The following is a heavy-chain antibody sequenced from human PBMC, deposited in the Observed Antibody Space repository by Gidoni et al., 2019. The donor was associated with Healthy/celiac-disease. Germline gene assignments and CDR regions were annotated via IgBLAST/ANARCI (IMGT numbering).Heavy chain of an antibody. CDR2: ISWNSGSI. J-gene: IGHJ4*02. CDR1: GFTFDDYA. Sequence: EVQLVESGGGLVQPGRSLRISCAASGFTFDDYAMHWVRQAPGKGLEWVSGISWNSGSIGYADSVKGRFTISRDNAKNSLYLQMNSLRAEDTALYYCAKDMSGSYDFYYFDYWGQGTLVTVSS. D-gene: IGHD1-26*01. V-gene: IGHV3-9*01. CDR3: AKDMSGSYDFYYFDY.